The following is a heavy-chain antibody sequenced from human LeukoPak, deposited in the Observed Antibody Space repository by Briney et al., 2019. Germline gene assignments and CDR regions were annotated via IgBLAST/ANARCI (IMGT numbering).Heavy chain of an antibody. CDR3: ARDISWFGELLFDRWFDP. Sequence: GGSLRLSCAASGFTFSSYEMNWVRQAPGKGLEWVSYISSSGSTIYYADSVKGRFTISRDNAKNSLYLQMNSLRAEDTAVYYCARDISWFGELLFDRWFDPWGQGTLVTVSS. D-gene: IGHD3-10*01. CDR2: ISSSGSTI. CDR1: GFTFSSYE. V-gene: IGHV3-48*03. J-gene: IGHJ5*02.